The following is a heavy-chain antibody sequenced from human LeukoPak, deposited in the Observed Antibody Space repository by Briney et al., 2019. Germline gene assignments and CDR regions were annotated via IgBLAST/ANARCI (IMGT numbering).Heavy chain of an antibody. CDR2: IIPIFGTA. CDR1: GGTFSSYA. J-gene: IGHJ4*02. D-gene: IGHD6-13*01. V-gene: IGHV1-69*13. CDR3: ARGYYQQPQFFHY. Sequence: SVKVSCKASGGTFSSYAISWVRQAPGQGLEWMGGIIPIFGTANYAQKFQGRVTITADESTSTAYMELSSLRSEDTAVYYCARGYYQQPQFFHYWGQGTLVTVSS.